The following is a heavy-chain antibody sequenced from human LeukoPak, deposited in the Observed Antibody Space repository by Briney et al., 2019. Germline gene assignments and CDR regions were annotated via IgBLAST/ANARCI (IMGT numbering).Heavy chain of an antibody. Sequence: ASVKVSCKASGYTFTGYYMHWVRQAPGQGLEWMGWINPNSGGTNYAQRFQGRVTMTRDTSISTAYMELSRLRSDDTAVYYCARGGSTVTTNFDYWGQGTLVTVSS. J-gene: IGHJ4*02. D-gene: IGHD4-17*01. CDR1: GYTFTGYY. V-gene: IGHV1-2*02. CDR3: ARGGSTVTTNFDY. CDR2: INPNSGGT.